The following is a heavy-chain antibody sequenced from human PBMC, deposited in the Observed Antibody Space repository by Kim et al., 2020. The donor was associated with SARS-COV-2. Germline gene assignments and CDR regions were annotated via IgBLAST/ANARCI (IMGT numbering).Heavy chain of an antibody. V-gene: IGHV3-21*01. CDR2: ISSSSSYI. CDR3: ARDNRLEGGYYYYYMDV. Sequence: GGSLRLSCAASGFTFSSYSMNWVRQAPGKGLEWVSSISSSSSYIYYADSVKGRFTISRDNAKNSLYLQMNSLRAEDTAVYYCARDNRLEGGYYYYYMDVWGKGTTVTVSS. J-gene: IGHJ6*03. D-gene: IGHD1-1*01. CDR1: GFTFSSYS.